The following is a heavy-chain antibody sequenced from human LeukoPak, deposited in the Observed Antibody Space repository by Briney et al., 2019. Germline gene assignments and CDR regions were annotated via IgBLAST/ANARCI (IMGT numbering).Heavy chain of an antibody. D-gene: IGHD1-26*01. CDR1: GYSISSGYY. CDR2: IYHSGST. V-gene: IGHV4-38-2*02. Sequence: PSETLSLTCAVSGYSISSGYYWGWIRQPPGKGLEGIGSIYHSGSTYYNPSLKSRVTISVDTSKNQFSLKLSSVTAADTAVYYCARDGWDYDAFDIWGQGTMVTVSS. J-gene: IGHJ3*02. CDR3: ARDGWDYDAFDI.